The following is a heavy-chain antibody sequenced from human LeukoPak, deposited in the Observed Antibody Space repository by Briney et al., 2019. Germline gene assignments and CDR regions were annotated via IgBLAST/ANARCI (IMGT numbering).Heavy chain of an antibody. CDR1: GFTFSSYW. V-gene: IGHV3-66*01. D-gene: IGHD6-13*01. CDR2: IYSGGST. CDR3: AREGYSTAAGGFDY. Sequence: GGSLRLSCAASGFTFSSYWMSWVRQAPGKGLEWVSVIYSGGSTYYADSVKGRFTISRDNSKNTLYLQMNSLRAEDTAVYYCAREGYSTAAGGFDYWGQGTLVTVSS. J-gene: IGHJ4*02.